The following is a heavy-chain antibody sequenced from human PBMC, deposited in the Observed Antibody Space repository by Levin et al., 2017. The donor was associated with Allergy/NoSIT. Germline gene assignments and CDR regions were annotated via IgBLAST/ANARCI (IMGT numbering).Heavy chain of an antibody. J-gene: IGHJ4*02. CDR3: ASDSSGGSYFDY. CDR1: GGSISSSSYY. V-gene: IGHV4-39*01. D-gene: IGHD6-19*01. Sequence: SSETLSLTCTVSGGSISSSSYYWGWIRQPPGKGLEWIGSIYYSGSTYYNPSLKSRVTISVDTSKNQFSLKLSSVTAADTAVYYCASDSSGGSYFDYWGQGTLVTVSS. CDR2: IYYSGST.